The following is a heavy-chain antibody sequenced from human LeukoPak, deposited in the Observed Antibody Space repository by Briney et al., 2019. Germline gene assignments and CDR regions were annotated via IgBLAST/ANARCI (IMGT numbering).Heavy chain of an antibody. V-gene: IGHV4-34*01. CDR1: GGSFSGYY. Sequence: SETLSLTCAVYGGSFSGYYWSWIRQPPGKGLEWIGEINHSGSTNYNPSLKSRVTISVDTSKNQFSLKLSSVTAADTAVYYCARVAAAGFDYWGKGTLVTVSS. CDR3: ARVAAAGFDY. J-gene: IGHJ4*02. CDR2: INHSGST. D-gene: IGHD6-13*01.